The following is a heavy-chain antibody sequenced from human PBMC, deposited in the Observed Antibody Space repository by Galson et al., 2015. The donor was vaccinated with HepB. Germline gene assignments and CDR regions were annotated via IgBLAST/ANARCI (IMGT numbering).Heavy chain of an antibody. Sequence: SLRLSCAASGFTFSSYAMSWVRQAPGKGLEWVSAISGSGGSTYYADSVKGRFTISRDNSKNTLYLQMNSLRAEDTAVYYCARRYCSGGSCYFDYWGQGTLVTVSS. CDR1: GFTFSSYA. V-gene: IGHV3-23*01. CDR3: ARRYCSGGSCYFDY. J-gene: IGHJ4*02. CDR2: ISGSGGST. D-gene: IGHD2-15*01.